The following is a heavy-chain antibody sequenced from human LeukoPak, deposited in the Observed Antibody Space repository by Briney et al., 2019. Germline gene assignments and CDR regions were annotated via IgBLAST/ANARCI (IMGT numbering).Heavy chain of an antibody. J-gene: IGHJ1*01. D-gene: IGHD3-22*01. V-gene: IGHV3-15*01. CDR2: IKSKTDGGTT. CDR3: TTEYYYDSTGYYRH. Sequence: KSGGSLRLSCAASGLTFSNAWMSWVRQAPGKGLEWVGRIKSKTDGGTTDYAASVKGRFSISRDDSKTTMYLQMNSLKTEDTAVYYCTTEYYYDSTGYYRHWGRGALVTVSS. CDR1: GLTFSNAW.